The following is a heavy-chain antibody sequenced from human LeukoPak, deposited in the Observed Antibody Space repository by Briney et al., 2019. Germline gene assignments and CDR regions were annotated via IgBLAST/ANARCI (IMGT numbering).Heavy chain of an antibody. Sequence: WASVKVSFKASGYTFTIYGISWVRQAPGQGLEWMGWISAYNGNTNYAQKLQGRVTMTTDTSTSTAYMELRSLRSDDTAVYYCARVDPRLHVGLDWFDPWGQGTLVTVSS. D-gene: IGHD3/OR15-3a*01. J-gene: IGHJ5*02. CDR2: ISAYNGNT. CDR3: ARVDPRLHVGLDWFDP. V-gene: IGHV1-18*01. CDR1: GYTFTIYG.